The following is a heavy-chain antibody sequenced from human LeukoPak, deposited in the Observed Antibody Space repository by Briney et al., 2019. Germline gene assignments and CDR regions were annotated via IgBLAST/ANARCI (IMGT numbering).Heavy chain of an antibody. CDR3: AKGLYYYDSSGYWFSH. J-gene: IGHJ4*02. V-gene: IGHV3-23*01. CDR2: ISGSGGST. CDR1: GFTFSSYA. D-gene: IGHD3-22*01. Sequence: GGSLRLSCAASGFTFSSYAMSWVRQAPGKGLEWVSAISGSGGSTYYADSVKGRFTTSRDNSKNTLYLQMNSLRAEDTAVYYCAKGLYYYDSSGYWFSHWGQGTLVTVSS.